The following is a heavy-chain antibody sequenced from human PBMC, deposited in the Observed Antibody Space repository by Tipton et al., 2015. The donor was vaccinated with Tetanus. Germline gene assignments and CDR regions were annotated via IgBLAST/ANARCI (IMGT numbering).Heavy chain of an antibody. CDR2: IIPASGAT. CDR1: GGPFYKHG. Sequence: QSGPEVKKPGSSVKVSCKSSGGPFYKHGIDWVRQAPGQGLEWMGGIIPASGATNYAHKFQGRVTMTRDTSMSTAFMEVTRLGSEDTAIYYCARTLRGTTRVGFQYLSYYRMDVWGQGTTVTVSS. V-gene: IGHV1-69*05. D-gene: IGHD4-17*01. CDR3: ARTLRGTTRVGFQYLSYYRMDV. J-gene: IGHJ6*02.